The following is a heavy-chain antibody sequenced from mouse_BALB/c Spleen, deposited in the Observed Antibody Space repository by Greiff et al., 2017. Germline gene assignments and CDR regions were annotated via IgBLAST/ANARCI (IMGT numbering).Heavy chain of an antibody. CDR2: IYPGRGIT. CDR3: SILILGRQAMDY. V-gene: IGHV1-55*01. Sequence: VQLQQPGAELVKPGASVKMSCKASGYTFTSYWINWVKQRPGQGLEWIGDIYPGRGITNYNEKFKSKATLTLDTSSSTAYMQLSSLTSEDSAVYYCSILILGRQAMDYWGQGTSVTVSS. CDR1: GYTFTSYW. J-gene: IGHJ4*01. D-gene: IGHD4-1*01.